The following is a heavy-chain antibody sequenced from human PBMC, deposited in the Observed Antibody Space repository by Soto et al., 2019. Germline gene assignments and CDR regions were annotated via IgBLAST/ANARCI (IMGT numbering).Heavy chain of an antibody. D-gene: IGHD3-22*01. CDR2: IIPLFGTA. Sequence: SVKVSCKASGGTFNNYTISWVRQAPGQGLEWIAGIIPLFGTANYAQKFQGRVTISADESTSTAYMELSSLRSEDTAVYFCARDISHYYDSSGYYINWFDPWGQGTLVTVSS. J-gene: IGHJ5*02. CDR1: GGTFNNYT. CDR3: ARDISHYYDSSGYYINWFDP. V-gene: IGHV1-69*13.